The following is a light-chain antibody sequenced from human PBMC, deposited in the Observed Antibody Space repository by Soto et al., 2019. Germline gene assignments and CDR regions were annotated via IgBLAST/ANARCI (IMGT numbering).Light chain of an antibody. J-gene: IGLJ1*01. V-gene: IGLV2-14*01. CDR3: SSYTSSSTLV. Sequence: QSALTHPASVSGSPGQSITISCTGTSRDVGGYNYVSWYQQHPGKAPKLMIYEVSNRPSGVSNRFSGSKSGNTASLTISGLQAEDEADYYCSSYTSSSTLVFGTGTKLTVL. CDR2: EVS. CDR1: SRDVGGYNY.